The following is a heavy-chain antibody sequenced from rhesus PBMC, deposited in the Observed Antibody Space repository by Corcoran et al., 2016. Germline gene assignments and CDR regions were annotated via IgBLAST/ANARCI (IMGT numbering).Heavy chain of an antibody. Sequence: QVTLQESGPGLVKPLETLSLTCAVSGVSISGGYYYWSWIRQPPGKGLEWCGGIYRSSGKTYYKPSRKRRVTITKETSKNQFSLKLNSVTAADTAVYYCARSIAVAGPLDYWGQGVLVTVSS. D-gene: IGHD6-37*01. J-gene: IGHJ4*01. CDR1: GVSISGGYYY. V-gene: IGHV4S12*01. CDR3: ARSIAVAGPLDY. CDR2: IYRSSGKT.